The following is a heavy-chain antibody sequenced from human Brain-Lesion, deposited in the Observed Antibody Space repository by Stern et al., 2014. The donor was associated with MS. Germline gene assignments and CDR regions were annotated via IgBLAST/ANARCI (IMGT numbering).Heavy chain of an antibody. Sequence: VQLVESGAEVKKPGASVKVSCKASGYTFTGYYMHWVRPAPGQGLEWMGWINPKSGGTNYAQKFQGWVTMTRDTSINTAYMELSRLRSDDTAVYYCATYYYDSTGYNDFWGQGTLVTVPS. J-gene: IGHJ4*02. V-gene: IGHV1-2*04. CDR1: GYTFTGYY. D-gene: IGHD3-22*01. CDR3: ATYYYDSTGYNDF. CDR2: INPKSGGT.